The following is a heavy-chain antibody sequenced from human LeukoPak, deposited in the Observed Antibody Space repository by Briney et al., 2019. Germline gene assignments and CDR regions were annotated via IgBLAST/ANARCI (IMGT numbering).Heavy chain of an antibody. CDR3: ARGVNDYYDSSGYFDY. CDR1: GFTFRSFG. D-gene: IGHD3-22*01. CDR2: ISSSDESSDETT. V-gene: IGHV3-23*01. J-gene: IGHJ4*02. Sequence: GGSLRLSCAASGFTFRSFGMSWVRQAPGKGLEWVSVISSSDESSDETTYYADSVKGRFTVSRDNSKNTLYLQMNSLRAEDTAVYYCARGVNDYYDSSGYFDYWGQGTLVTVSS.